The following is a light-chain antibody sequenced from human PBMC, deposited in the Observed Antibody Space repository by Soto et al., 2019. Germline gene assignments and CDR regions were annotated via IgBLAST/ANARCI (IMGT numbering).Light chain of an antibody. J-gene: IGLJ1*01. CDR2: DVN. CDR1: TSDVGGYNY. V-gene: IGLV2-14*03. CDR3: CSFTNIKTVV. Sequence: QSVLTQPASVSGSPGQSITISCTGTTSDVGGYNYVTWYQQYPGQAPKIIIYDVNRRPPGVSDRFSGSKSGNTASLTVSDLQAGDEADYFWCSFTNIKTVVFGGGTKVTVL.